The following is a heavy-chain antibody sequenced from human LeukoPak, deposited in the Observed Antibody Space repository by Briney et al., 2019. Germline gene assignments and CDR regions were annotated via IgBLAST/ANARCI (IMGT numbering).Heavy chain of an antibody. J-gene: IGHJ4*02. V-gene: IGHV4-4*07. CDR2: IYTSGSN. Sequence: ASETLSLTCAVSGGSISGYYWSWIRQPAGKGLEWIGRIYTSGSNNYNPSLMSRVTMSVDTSKSQFSLNLTSVTAADTAVYYCARAAVRGVIKALIMYWGQGTLVAVSS. CDR3: ARAAVRGVIKALIMY. D-gene: IGHD3-10*01. CDR1: GGSISGYY.